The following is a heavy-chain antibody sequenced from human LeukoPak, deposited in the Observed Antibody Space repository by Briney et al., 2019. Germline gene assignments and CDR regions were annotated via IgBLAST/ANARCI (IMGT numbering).Heavy chain of an antibody. D-gene: IGHD3-22*01. J-gene: IGHJ4*02. CDR2: IYTSGST. CDR1: GGSISSGSYY. Sequence: SETLSHTCTVSGGSISSGSYYWSWIRQPAGKGLEWIGRIYTSGSTNYNPSLKSRVTMSVDTSKNQFSLKLSSVTAADTAVYYCARDRYYYDSSGPYYFDYWGQGTLVTVSS. CDR3: ARDRYYYDSSGPYYFDY. V-gene: IGHV4-61*02.